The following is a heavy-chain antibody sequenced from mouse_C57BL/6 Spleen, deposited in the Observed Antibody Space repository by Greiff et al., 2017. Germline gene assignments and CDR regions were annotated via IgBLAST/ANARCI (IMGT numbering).Heavy chain of an antibody. D-gene: IGHD2-1*01. CDR2: IDPETGGT. CDR3: TREGGNWDYFDD. V-gene: IGHV1-15*01. CDR1: GYTFTDYE. Sequence: QVQLQQSGAELVRPGASVTLSCKASGYTFTDYEMHWVKQTPVHGLEWIGAIDPETGGTAYNQKFKGKAILTADKSSSTAYMELRSLTSEDSAVYYCTREGGNWDYFDDWGQGTTLTVAS. J-gene: IGHJ2*01.